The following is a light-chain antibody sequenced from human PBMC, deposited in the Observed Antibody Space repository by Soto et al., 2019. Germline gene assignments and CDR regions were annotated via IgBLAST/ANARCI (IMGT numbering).Light chain of an antibody. Sequence: DIQMTQSPSSLSASVGDRVTITCRASQAIGNYLNWYQQKPGKAPNLLIFGATTLQRGVPSRVSGSGYGTNFTLIISVLQPEDFAIYYCQQCHATPLTFGQGTRLEIK. CDR1: QAIGNY. CDR3: QQCHATPLT. V-gene: IGKV1-39*01. J-gene: IGKJ5*01. CDR2: GAT.